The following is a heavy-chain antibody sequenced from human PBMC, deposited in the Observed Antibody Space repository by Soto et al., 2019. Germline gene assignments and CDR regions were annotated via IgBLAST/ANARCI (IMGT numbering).Heavy chain of an antibody. J-gene: IGHJ4*02. Sequence: VLLQESGPGLRMPSETLSLTCTVSDDSFRGADYYWKWILQPLGKGPEWIGYTYYNGDPKYNPALKSRVTMSVDTSKKQFALRLSSVTAADTAGYFCAIGPGYIDGWRTFDFWGRGILVTVSS. D-gene: IGHD6-19*01. V-gene: IGHV4-61*08. CDR3: AIGPGYIDGWRTFDF. CDR1: DDSFRGADYY. CDR2: TYYNGDP.